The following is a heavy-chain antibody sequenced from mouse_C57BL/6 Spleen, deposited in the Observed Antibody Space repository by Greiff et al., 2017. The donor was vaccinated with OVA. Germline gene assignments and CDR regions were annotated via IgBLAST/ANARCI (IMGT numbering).Heavy chain of an antibody. CDR3: ARDHYGSSAWVAY. CDR1: GYTFTSYW. J-gene: IGHJ3*01. CDR2: IHPNRGRT. Sequence: QVQLQQPGAELVKPGASVKLSCKASGYTFTSYWMHWVQQRPGQGLAWIGMIHPNRGRTNYHEKFKSKATLTVDKASSTAYMQRSSLTSEDSAVYYCARDHYGSSAWVAYWGQGTLVTVAA. D-gene: IGHD1-1*01. V-gene: IGHV1-64*01.